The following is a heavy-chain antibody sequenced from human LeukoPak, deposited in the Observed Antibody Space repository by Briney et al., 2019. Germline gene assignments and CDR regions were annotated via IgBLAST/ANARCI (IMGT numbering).Heavy chain of an antibody. Sequence: PSETLSLTCTVSGGSISSSSYYWGWIRQPPGKGLEWIGSIYYSGNTYYNPSLHSRVTISVDTSKNQFSLNLSSVTAADTAVFYCARGHDYFDYWGQGTLVTVSS. CDR1: GGSISSSSYY. CDR2: IYYSGNT. V-gene: IGHV4-39*07. CDR3: ARGHDYFDY. J-gene: IGHJ4*02.